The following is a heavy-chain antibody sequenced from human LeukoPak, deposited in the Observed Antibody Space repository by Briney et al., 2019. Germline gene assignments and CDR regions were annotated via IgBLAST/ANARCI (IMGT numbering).Heavy chain of an antibody. D-gene: IGHD3-10*01. CDR2: INRSGSI. Sequence: SETLSLTCAVYGGSLSGYYWNWIRQPPGKGLEWIGEINRSGSINYSPSLKSRVTISLDTSNSQFSLKLSSVTAADTAVYYCARVRITMVRGANSWFDPWGQGTLVTVSS. V-gene: IGHV4-34*01. J-gene: IGHJ5*02. CDR3: ARVRITMVRGANSWFDP. CDR1: GGSLSGYY.